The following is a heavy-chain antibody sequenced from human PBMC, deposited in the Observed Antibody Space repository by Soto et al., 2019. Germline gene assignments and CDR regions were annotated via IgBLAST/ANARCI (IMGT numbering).Heavy chain of an antibody. Sequence: SETLSLTCAVYGGSFSGYYWSWIRQPPGKGLEWIGEINHSGSTNYNPSLKSRVTISVDTSKNQFSLKLSSVTAADTAVYYCARGLPLGEQLVRGYYFDYWGQGTLVTVSS. CDR3: ARGLPLGEQLVRGYYFDY. D-gene: IGHD6-6*01. V-gene: IGHV4-34*01. CDR2: INHSGST. J-gene: IGHJ4*02. CDR1: GGSFSGYY.